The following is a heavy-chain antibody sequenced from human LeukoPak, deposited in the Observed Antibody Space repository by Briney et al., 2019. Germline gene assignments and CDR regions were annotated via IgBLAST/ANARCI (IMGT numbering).Heavy chain of an antibody. CDR1: GFTFDDYA. V-gene: IGHV3-9*01. J-gene: IGHJ4*02. D-gene: IGHD6-19*01. CDR3: AKDIYANIAVAGQG. Sequence: PGRSLRLSCAASGFTFDDYAMHWVRQAPGKGLEWVSGISWNSGSIGYADSVKGRFTISRDNAKNSLYLQMNSLRAEDTALYYCAKDIYANIAVAGQGWGQGTLVTVSS. CDR2: ISWNSGSI.